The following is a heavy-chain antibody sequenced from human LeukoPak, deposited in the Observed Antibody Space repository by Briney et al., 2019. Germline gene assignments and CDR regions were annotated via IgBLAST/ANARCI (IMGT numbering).Heavy chain of an antibody. CDR1: GGSLSSYY. Sequence: SETLSLSRAVSGGSLSSYYSSWVRQTPGKGLEWIGWIYYSGSTNYNPSIKSRVTISVDTSKNQFSLKLSSVTATDTAVYYCARVERNGYSYSYSGYDAFDIWGQGTMVTVSS. J-gene: IGHJ3*02. D-gene: IGHD5-18*01. V-gene: IGHV4-59*08. CDR3: ARVERNGYSYSYSGYDAFDI. CDR2: IYYSGST.